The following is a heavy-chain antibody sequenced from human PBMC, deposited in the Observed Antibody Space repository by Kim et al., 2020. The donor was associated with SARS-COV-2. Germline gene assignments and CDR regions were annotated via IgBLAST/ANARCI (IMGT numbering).Heavy chain of an antibody. CDR2: INHSGST. CDR1: GGSFSGYY. Sequence: SETLSLTCAVYGGSFSGYYWSWIRQPPGKGLEWIGEINHSGSTNYNPSLKSRVTISVDTSKNQFSLKLSSVTAADTAVYYCARGGQLDIVVVPAATDPFWGFAYWGQGTLVTVSS. V-gene: IGHV4-34*01. CDR3: ARGGQLDIVVVPAATDPFWGFAY. D-gene: IGHD2-2*03. J-gene: IGHJ4*02.